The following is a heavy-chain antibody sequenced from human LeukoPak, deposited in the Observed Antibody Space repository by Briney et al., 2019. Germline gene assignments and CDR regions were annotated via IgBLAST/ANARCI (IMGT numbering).Heavy chain of an antibody. V-gene: IGHV4-61*08. CDR3: ARLSLGSYYLDYYYYGMDV. CDR1: GGSVTSGGYY. CDR2: IYYSGST. D-gene: IGHD1-26*01. J-gene: IGHJ6*02. Sequence: SETLSLTCTVSGGSVTSGGYYWSWIRQPPGKGLEWIGYIYYSGSTNYNPSLKSRVTISVDTSKNQFSLKLSSVTAADTAVYYCARLSLGSYYLDYYYYGMDVWGQGTTVTVSS.